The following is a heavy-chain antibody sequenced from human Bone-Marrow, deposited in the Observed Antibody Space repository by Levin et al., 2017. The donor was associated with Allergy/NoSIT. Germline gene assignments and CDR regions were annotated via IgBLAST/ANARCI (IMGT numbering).Heavy chain of an antibody. D-gene: IGHD6-19*01. CDR1: GFTFSNYG. CDR3: AGKPLSSWLYWYFDL. V-gene: IGHV3-48*03. CDR2: ISGSGNTV. Sequence: GESLKISCVASGFTFSNYGMHWVRQAPGKGLEWISYISGSGNTVYYADSVKGRFTISRDNARNSLYLHMNSLRPEDTAVCYCAGKPLSSWLYWYFDLWGRGTLVTVSS. J-gene: IGHJ2*01.